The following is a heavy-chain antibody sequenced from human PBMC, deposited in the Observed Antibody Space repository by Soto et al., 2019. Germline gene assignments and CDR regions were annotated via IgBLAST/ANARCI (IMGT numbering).Heavy chain of an antibody. CDR3: AKDIEGHTSY. V-gene: IGHV4-59*01. Sequence: SKTLSLTCTVSGDSISSYCWSWIRQPPGKGLEWIGYIYFSGSTNYNPSLKSRVTISIDTSKNQFSLKLSSVTAADTALYYCAKDIEGHTSYWGQGTQVTVSS. D-gene: IGHD1-26*01. CDR1: GDSISSYC. J-gene: IGHJ4*02. CDR2: IYFSGST.